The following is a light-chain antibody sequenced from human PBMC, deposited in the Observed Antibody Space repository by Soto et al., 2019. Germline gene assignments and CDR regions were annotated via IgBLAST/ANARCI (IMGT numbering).Light chain of an antibody. CDR3: SSYTSSSLGVV. CDR2: DVS. V-gene: IGLV2-14*03. J-gene: IGLJ2*01. Sequence: QSVLTQPASVSGSPGQSITISCTGTSSDVGGYNYVSWYQQYPGKAPKLMIYDVSGRPSGVSNRFSGSKSGNTASLTISGLQAEDEADYCCSSYTSSSLGVVFGGGTKLTVL. CDR1: SSDVGGYNY.